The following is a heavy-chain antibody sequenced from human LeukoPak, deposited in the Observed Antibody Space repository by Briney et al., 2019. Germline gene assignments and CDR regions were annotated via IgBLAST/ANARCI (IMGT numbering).Heavy chain of an antibody. CDR2: ITSGGSST. Sequence: GGSLRLSCAASGFTFSSYWMHWVRQAPGKGLVWVSRITSGGSSTSYADSVKGRFTISRDTSKNALYLQMNSLRAEDTAVYYCAISGLGFGEFRGLDYWGQGTLVTVSS. D-gene: IGHD3-10*01. J-gene: IGHJ4*02. CDR3: AISGLGFGEFRGLDY. CDR1: GFTFSSYW. V-gene: IGHV3-74*01.